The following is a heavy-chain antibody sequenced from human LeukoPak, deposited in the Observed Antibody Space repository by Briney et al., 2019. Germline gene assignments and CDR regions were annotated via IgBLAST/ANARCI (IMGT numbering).Heavy chain of an antibody. V-gene: IGHV3-11*03. D-gene: IGHD3-10*01. J-gene: IGHJ4*02. CDR1: GFTFSDYY. CDR2: ISSTTSYT. Sequence: PGGSLRLSCAASGFTFSDYYMSWIRQAPGKGLEWLSYISSTTSYTDYADSVKGRFTISRDNAKNSLYLQMNSLRAEDTAVHYCARSSYTSGSSYFDYWGQGTQVTVSA. CDR3: ARSSYTSGSSYFDY.